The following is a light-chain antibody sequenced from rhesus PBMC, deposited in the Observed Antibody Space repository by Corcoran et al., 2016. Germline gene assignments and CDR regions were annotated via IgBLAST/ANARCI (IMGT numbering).Light chain of an antibody. CDR2: GAS. V-gene: IGKV3-10*01. CDR3: YQHSSGYS. J-gene: IGKJ2*01. Sequence: QVILTQSPATLSLSPGERATLSCRASQSVSSYLAWYQQKPGQAPRLLTYGASSRATGIPDRFSGSGSGTDFTLTISSLEPEDGGVYHCYQHSSGYSFGQGTKVEIK. CDR1: QSVSSY.